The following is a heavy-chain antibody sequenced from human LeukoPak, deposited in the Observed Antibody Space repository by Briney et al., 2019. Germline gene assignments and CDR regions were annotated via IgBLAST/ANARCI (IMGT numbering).Heavy chain of an antibody. Sequence: ASVKVSCKASGYTFTGYYIHWVRQAPGQGLEWMGRINPNSGGPNYAQKFQGRVTMTRDTSISTAYMELSRLRSDDTAVYYCARERSYGDYYDYWGQGTLVTVSS. CDR2: INPNSGGP. CDR3: ARERSYGDYYDY. V-gene: IGHV1-2*06. CDR1: GYTFTGYY. J-gene: IGHJ4*02. D-gene: IGHD4-17*01.